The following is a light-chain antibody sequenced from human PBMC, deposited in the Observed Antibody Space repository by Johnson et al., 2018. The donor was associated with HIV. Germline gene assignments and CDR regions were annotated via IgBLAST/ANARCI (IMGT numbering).Light chain of an antibody. J-gene: IGLJ1*01. CDR1: SSNIGNNY. CDR2: DNN. CDR3: GTWDSSLSVYV. Sequence: QSVLTQSPSVSAAPGQKVTISCSGSSSNIGNNYVSWYQQLPGTAPKLLIYDNNKRPSGITDRFSGSKSGTSATMGITGLQTGDEADYYCGTWDSSLSVYVFGTVTQVIVL. V-gene: IGLV1-51*01.